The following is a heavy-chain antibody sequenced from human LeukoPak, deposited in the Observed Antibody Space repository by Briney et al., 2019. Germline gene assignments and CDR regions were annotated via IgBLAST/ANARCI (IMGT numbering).Heavy chain of an antibody. Sequence: PSETLSLTCAVYGGSFSGYYWSWIRQHPGKGLEWSGEINHSGSTNYNPSLTSRVTISVDTSKHQFSLKLSSVTAADTAVYYCAGIGAKLRVDYWGQGTLVTVSS. CDR3: AGIGAKLRVDY. V-gene: IGHV4-34*01. CDR2: INHSGST. J-gene: IGHJ4*02. D-gene: IGHD4/OR15-4a*01. CDR1: GGSFSGYY.